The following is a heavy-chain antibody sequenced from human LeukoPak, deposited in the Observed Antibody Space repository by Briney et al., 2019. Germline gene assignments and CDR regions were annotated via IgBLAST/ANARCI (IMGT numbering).Heavy chain of an antibody. CDR2: ISSSSSTI. D-gene: IGHD2-15*01. CDR3: ARSGRTVVVVAANLSYYYGMDV. V-gene: IGHV3-48*04. Sequence: GGSLRLSCAASGFTFSNYSMNWVRQAPGKGLEWVSYISSSSSTIYHADSVKGRFTISRDNAKNSLYLQMNSLRAEDTAVYYCARSGRTVVVVAANLSYYYGMDVWGQGTTVTVSS. J-gene: IGHJ6*02. CDR1: GFTFSNYS.